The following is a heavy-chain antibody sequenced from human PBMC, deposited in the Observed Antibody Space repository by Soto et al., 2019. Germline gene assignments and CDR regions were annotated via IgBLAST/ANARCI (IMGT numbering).Heavy chain of an antibody. CDR3: ARGRGVDGSGSYNWFDP. CDR2: INHSGST. CDR1: GGSFSGYY. Sequence: SSETLSLTCAVYGGSFSGYYWSWIRQPPGKGLEWIGEINHSGSTNYNPSLKSRVTISVDTSKNQFSLKLSSVTAADTAVYYCARGRGVDGSGSYNWFDPWGQGTLVTVSS. J-gene: IGHJ5*02. V-gene: IGHV4-34*01. D-gene: IGHD3-10*01.